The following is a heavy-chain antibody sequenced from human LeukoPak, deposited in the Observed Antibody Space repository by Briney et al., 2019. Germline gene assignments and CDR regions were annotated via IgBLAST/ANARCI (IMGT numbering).Heavy chain of an antibody. CDR2: INPNSGGT. V-gene: IGHV1-2*04. CDR1: GYTFTGYC. J-gene: IGHJ3*02. Sequence: ASVKASCKASGYTFTGYCMHWVRQAPGQGLEWMGWINPNSGGTNYAQKFQGWVTMTRDTSISTAYMELSRLRSDDTAVYYCARGGHSSNDAFDIWGQGTMVTVSS. CDR3: ARGGHSSNDAFDI. D-gene: IGHD6-13*01.